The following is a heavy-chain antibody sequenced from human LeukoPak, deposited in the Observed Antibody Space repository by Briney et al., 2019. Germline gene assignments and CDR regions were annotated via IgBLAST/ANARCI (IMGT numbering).Heavy chain of an antibody. J-gene: IGHJ4*02. CDR2: ISSSSSYI. CDR3: ARGLDTVTTFDY. V-gene: IGHV3-21*01. D-gene: IGHD4-17*01. Sequence: GGSLRLSCAASGFTFSSYSMNWVRQAPGKGLEWVSSISSSSSYIYYADSVKGRFTISRDNAKNSLYLQMNSLRAEDTAVYYCARGLDTVTTFDYWGQGTLVTVSS. CDR1: GFTFSSYS.